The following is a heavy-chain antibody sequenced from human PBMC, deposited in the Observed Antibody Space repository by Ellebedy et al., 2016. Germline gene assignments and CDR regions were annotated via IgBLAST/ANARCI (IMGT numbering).Heavy chain of an antibody. J-gene: IGHJ4*02. CDR1: GYTFTRYY. V-gene: IGHV1-46*01. CDR2: INPSDGST. Sequence: ASVKVSXXASGYTFTRYYMHWVRQAPGQGLEWMGIINPSDGSTSYAQKFQGRVTITADESTSTAYMELSSLRSEDTAVYYCARARRYSSSSPYFDYWGQGTLVTVSS. D-gene: IGHD6-6*01. CDR3: ARARRYSSSSPYFDY.